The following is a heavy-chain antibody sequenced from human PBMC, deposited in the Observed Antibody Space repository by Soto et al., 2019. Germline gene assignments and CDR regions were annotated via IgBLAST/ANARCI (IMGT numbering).Heavy chain of an antibody. J-gene: IGHJ4*02. Sequence: QVQLEESGGGEVQPGRSLRLSCAASGFRFSTTGIHWVRQAPGKGLEWVAVIPFDGRNERYSDSVKGRFTISRDNAKNTVYLQMNSLRRDDTAVYFCAKDGLYRGLDYWGQGTLVTVSS. CDR1: GFRFSTTG. CDR3: AKDGLYRGLDY. D-gene: IGHD4-4*01. CDR2: IPFDGRNE. V-gene: IGHV3-30*18.